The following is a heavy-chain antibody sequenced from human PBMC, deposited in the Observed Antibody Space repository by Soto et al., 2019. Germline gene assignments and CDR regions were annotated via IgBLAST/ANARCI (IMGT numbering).Heavy chain of an antibody. CDR1: GFTFSSYA. CDR3: AHIGVVVAAMEGDAFDI. D-gene: IGHD2-15*01. Sequence: GGSLRLSCAASGFTFSSYAMSWVRQAPGKGLEWVSAISGSGGSTYYADSVKGRFTISRDNSKNTLYLQMNSLRAEDTAVYYCAHIGVVVAAMEGDAFDIWGQGTMVTVSS. V-gene: IGHV3-23*01. CDR2: ISGSGGST. J-gene: IGHJ3*02.